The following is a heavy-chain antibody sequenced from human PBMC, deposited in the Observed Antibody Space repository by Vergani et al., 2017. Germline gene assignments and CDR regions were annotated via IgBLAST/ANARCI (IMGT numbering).Heavy chain of an antibody. CDR2: IIPIFGTA. J-gene: IGHJ6*02. V-gene: IGHV1-69*12. CDR3: ARVRCSSTSCYAGYYYYGMDV. CDR1: GGTFSSYA. D-gene: IGHD2-2*01. Sequence: QVQLVQSGAEVKKPGSSVKVSCKASGGTFSSYAISWVRQAPGQGLEWMGGIIPIFGTANYAQKFQGRVTITADESTSTAYMELSSLRSEDTAVYYWARVRCSSTSCYAGYYYYGMDVWGQGTTVTVSS.